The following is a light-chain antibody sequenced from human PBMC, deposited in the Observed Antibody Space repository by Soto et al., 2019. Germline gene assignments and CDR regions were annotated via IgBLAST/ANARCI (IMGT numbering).Light chain of an antibody. CDR1: SNDIGVSNY. J-gene: IGLJ1*01. V-gene: IGLV2-14*03. CDR2: DVD. CDR3: SSYTINSTPYV. Sequence: QSALTQPASVSGSPGQSITVSCTGTSNDIGVSNYVSWYQQHPGKAPRLIIYDVDNRPSGVSARFSGSKSGNTASLTISGLQTEDEADYYCSSYTINSTPYVFGTGTKVTVL.